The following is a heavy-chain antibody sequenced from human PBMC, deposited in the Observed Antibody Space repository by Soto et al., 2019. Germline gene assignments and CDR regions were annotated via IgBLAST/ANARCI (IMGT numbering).Heavy chain of an antibody. D-gene: IGHD1-1*01. Sequence: SETLSLTCAVYGGSFSGYYWSWIRQPPGKGLEWIGEINHSGSTNYNPSLKSRVTISVDTSKNQFSLKLSSVTAADTAVYYCARDLFVQGLESSVYYYYGMDVWGQGTTVTVSS. V-gene: IGHV4-34*01. CDR3: ARDLFVQGLESSVYYYYGMDV. CDR1: GGSFSGYY. CDR2: INHSGST. J-gene: IGHJ6*02.